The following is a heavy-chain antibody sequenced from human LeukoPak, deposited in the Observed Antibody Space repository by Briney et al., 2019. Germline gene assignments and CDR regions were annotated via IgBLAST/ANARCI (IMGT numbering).Heavy chain of an antibody. V-gene: IGHV3-23*01. J-gene: IGHJ4*02. D-gene: IGHD3-9*01. Sequence: GGSLRLSCAASGFIFSSCAMSWVRQAPGRGLEWVSAISGSGGSTFYADSVRGRFTISRDNSKNTLYLQMNSLRAEDTAVYYCAKDLVSYYDILTGYSAFDYWGQGTLVTVSS. CDR1: GFIFSSCA. CDR3: AKDLVSYYDILTGYSAFDY. CDR2: ISGSGGST.